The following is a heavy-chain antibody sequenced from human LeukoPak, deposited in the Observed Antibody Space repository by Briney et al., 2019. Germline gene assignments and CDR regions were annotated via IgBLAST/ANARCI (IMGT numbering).Heavy chain of an antibody. D-gene: IGHD3-16*02. CDR3: ARGGYSGQSDY. V-gene: IGHV1-69*10. CDR1: EGTFSSYA. Sequence: GGSVRVPCKVSEGTFSSYAISWVRQAPGQGLEWMGGIIPILDIANYAQKFQGRVTITADKSTSTSYMELSSLRSEETAVYYCARGGYSGQSDYWGQGTLVTVSS. J-gene: IGHJ4*02. CDR2: IIPILDIA.